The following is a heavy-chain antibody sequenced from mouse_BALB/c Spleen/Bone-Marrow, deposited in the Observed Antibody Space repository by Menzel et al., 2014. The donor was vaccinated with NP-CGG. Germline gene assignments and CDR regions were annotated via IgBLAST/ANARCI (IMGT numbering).Heavy chain of an antibody. CDR2: INPDSRTI. V-gene: IGHV4-1*02. CDR1: GFDFSRYW. D-gene: IGHD1-1*01. CDR3: ARQGYYGRSDY. Sequence: EVKVEESGGGLVQPGGSLKLSCAASGFDFSRYWMSWVRQATGKGLEWIGEINPDSRTINYSPSLKDKFIISRDNAKNTLYLQMSKVRSEDTALYYCARQGYYGRSDYWGQGTTLTVSS. J-gene: IGHJ2*01.